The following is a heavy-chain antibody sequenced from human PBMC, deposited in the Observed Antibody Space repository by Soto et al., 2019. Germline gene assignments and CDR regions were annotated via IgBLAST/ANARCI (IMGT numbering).Heavy chain of an antibody. J-gene: IGHJ3*02. CDR2: IYYSGST. CDR3: ARRDYYDSSGRHDAFDI. CDR1: GGSISSGGYY. Sequence: SETLSLTCTVSGGSISSGGYYWSWIRQHQGKGLEWIGYIYYSGSTYYDPSLKSRVTISVDTSKNQFSLKLSSVTAADTAVYYCARRDYYDSSGRHDAFDIWGQGTMVTVSS. D-gene: IGHD3-22*01. V-gene: IGHV4-31*03.